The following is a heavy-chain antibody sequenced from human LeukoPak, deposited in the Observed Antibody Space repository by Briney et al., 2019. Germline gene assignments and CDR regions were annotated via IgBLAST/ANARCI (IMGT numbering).Heavy chain of an antibody. Sequence: GGCLRRSFAASGFTFSSYAMSWGRQAPGKGLEWVSAISGSGGSTYYADSVKGRFTISRDNSKNTLYLQMNSLRAEDTAVYYCAKARGSYFIPEGMDVWGKGTTVTVSS. CDR3: AKARGSYFIPEGMDV. D-gene: IGHD1-26*01. CDR1: GFTFSSYA. CDR2: ISGSGGST. V-gene: IGHV3-23*01. J-gene: IGHJ6*03.